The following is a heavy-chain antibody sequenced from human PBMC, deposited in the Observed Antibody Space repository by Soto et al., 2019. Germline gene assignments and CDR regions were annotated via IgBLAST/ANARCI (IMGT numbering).Heavy chain of an antibody. Sequence: QITLKESGPTLVKPTQTLTLTCTFSGLSLSTSGEAVGWIRQPPGKALEWLALIYWDDDKRYNPTLKTRLTIPKDTSKTQVVLTLTNMDPVDTATYYCAHYVSTSPAGWFDPWGQGILVTVSS. CDR2: IYWDDDK. J-gene: IGHJ5*02. CDR3: AHYVSTSPAGWFDP. CDR1: GLSLSTSGEA. D-gene: IGHD3-10*02. V-gene: IGHV2-5*02.